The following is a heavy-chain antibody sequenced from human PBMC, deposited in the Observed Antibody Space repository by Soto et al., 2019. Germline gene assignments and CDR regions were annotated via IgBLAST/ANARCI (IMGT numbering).Heavy chain of an antibody. J-gene: IGHJ6*02. CDR2: ISSSSSYI. CDR1: GFTFSSYS. CDR3: ARDYGYGDYVEYYYGMDV. V-gene: IGHV3-21*04. D-gene: IGHD4-17*01. Sequence: GGSLRLSCAASGFTFSSYSMNWVRQAPGKGLEWVSSISSSSSYIYYADSVKGRFTISRDNAKNSLYLQMNSLRAEDTAVYYCARDYGYGDYVEYYYGMDVWGQGTTVTVSS.